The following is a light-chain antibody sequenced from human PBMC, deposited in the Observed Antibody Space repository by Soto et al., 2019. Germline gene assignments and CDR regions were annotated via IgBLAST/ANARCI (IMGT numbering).Light chain of an antibody. CDR3: QQSYITPPIT. J-gene: IGKJ5*01. Sequence: DIQVTQSPSSLSASVGDRVTITCRASQSISSYLNWYQPKPGKAPKLLIYAASSLQSGVPSRFSGSGSGTDFTLTISSLQPEDFATYYCQQSYITPPITFGQGTRLEIK. CDR2: AAS. V-gene: IGKV1-39*01. CDR1: QSISSY.